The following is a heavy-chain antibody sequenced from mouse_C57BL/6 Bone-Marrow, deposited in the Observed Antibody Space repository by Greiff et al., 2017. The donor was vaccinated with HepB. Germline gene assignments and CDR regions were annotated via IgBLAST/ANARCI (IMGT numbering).Heavy chain of an antibody. D-gene: IGHD2-14*01. CDR2: ISDGGSYT. J-gene: IGHJ3*01. CDR3: ASPSYYREAWFAY. V-gene: IGHV5-4*03. Sequence: VKLMESGGGLVKPGGSLKLSCAASGFTFSSYAMSWVRQTPEKRLEWVATISDGGSYTYYPDNVKGRFTISRDNAKNNLYLQMSHLKSEDTAMYYCASPSYYREAWFAYWGQGTLVTVSA. CDR1: GFTFSSYA.